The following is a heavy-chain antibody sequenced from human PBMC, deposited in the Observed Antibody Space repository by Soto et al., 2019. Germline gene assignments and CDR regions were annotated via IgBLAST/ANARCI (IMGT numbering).Heavy chain of an antibody. CDR2: IYYSGST. CDR1: GGSISSSSYY. V-gene: IGHV4-39*01. Sequence: SETLSLTCTVSGGSISSSSYYWGWIRQPPGKGLEWIGSIYYSGSTYYNPSLKSRVTISVDTSKNQFSLKLSSVTAADTAVYYCARIVYGSGSYYYYYYYMDVWGKGTTVTVSS. D-gene: IGHD3-10*01. J-gene: IGHJ6*03. CDR3: ARIVYGSGSYYYYYYYMDV.